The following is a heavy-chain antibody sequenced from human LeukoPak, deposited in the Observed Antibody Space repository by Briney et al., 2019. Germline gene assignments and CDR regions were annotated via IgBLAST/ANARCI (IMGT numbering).Heavy chain of an antibody. V-gene: IGHV4-4*02. CDR2: IYHSGST. CDR3: ARSLSSGWLGLGGYPNWFDP. Sequence: SGTLSLTCAVSGGSISSSNWWSWVRQPPGKGLEWIGEIYHSGSTNYNPSLKSRVTISVDKSKNQFSLKLSSVTAADTAVYYCARSLSSGWLGLGGYPNWFDPWGQGTLVTVSS. D-gene: IGHD6-19*01. CDR1: GGSISSSNW. J-gene: IGHJ5*02.